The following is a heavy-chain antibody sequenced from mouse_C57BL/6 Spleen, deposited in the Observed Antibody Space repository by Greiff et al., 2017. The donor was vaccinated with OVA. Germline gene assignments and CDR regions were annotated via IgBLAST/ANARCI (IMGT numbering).Heavy chain of an antibody. D-gene: IGHD2-10*01. Sequence: EVQLVESEGGLVQPGSSMKLSCTASGFTFSDYYMAWVRQVPEKGLEWVANINYDGSSTYYLDSLKSRFIISRDNAKNILYLQMSSLKSEDTATYYCARSYYGNYEAMDYWGQGTSVTVSS. CDR3: ARSYYGNYEAMDY. V-gene: IGHV5-16*01. CDR1: GFTFSDYY. CDR2: INYDGSST. J-gene: IGHJ4*01.